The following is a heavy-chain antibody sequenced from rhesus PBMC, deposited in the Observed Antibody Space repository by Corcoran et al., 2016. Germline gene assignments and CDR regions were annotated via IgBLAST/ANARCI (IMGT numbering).Heavy chain of an antibody. V-gene: IGHV3S5*01. CDR3: AKDRTLLEYCTGSGCYGHDAFDF. Sequence: EVQLVESGGGLVQPGGSLRLSCAVSGFTFSSYGMRWVRQAPGKGLGWVSAINSGGGSTYYEDSVKGRFTISRDNSKNTLSLQMNSLRAEDTAVYYCAKDRTLLEYCTGSGCYGHDAFDFWGQGLRVTVSS. J-gene: IGHJ3*01. D-gene: IGHD2-21*01. CDR1: GFTFSSYG. CDR2: INSGGGST.